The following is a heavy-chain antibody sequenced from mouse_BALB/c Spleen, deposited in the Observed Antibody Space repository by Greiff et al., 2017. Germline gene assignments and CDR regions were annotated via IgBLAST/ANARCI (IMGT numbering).Heavy chain of an antibody. CDR3: ARSNYYYGSSYAMDY. V-gene: IGHV5-17*02. J-gene: IGHJ4*01. D-gene: IGHD1-1*01. CDR2: ISSGSSTS. Sequence: EVKVVESGGGLVQPGGSRKLSCAASGFTFSSFGMHWVRQAPEKGLEWVAYISSGSSTSYYADTVKGRFTISRDNPKNTLFLQMTSLRSEDTAMYYCARSNYYYGSSYAMDYWGQGTSVTVSS. CDR1: GFTFSSFG.